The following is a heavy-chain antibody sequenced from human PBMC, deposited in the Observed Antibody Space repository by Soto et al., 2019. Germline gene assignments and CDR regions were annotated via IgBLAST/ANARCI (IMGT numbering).Heavy chain of an antibody. Sequence: LRLSCSASGFTFSTYSMNWVRQAPGKGLEWVSSISSSSAYIYYADSLKGRFTISRDNAKNSLYLQMNSLRADDTAVYYCAREVVAVATIDYWGQGTLVTVSS. CDR1: GFTFSTYS. D-gene: IGHD5-12*01. J-gene: IGHJ4*02. V-gene: IGHV3-21*01. CDR3: AREVVAVATIDY. CDR2: ISSSSAYI.